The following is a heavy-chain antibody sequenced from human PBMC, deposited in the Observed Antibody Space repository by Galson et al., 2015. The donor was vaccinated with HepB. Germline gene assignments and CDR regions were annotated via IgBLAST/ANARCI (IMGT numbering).Heavy chain of an antibody. CDR3: AKDSRRRAVAGTCPNWFDP. J-gene: IGHJ5*02. Sequence: SLRLSCAASGFTFSSYAMSWVRQAPGKGLEWVSAISGSGGSTYYADSVKGRFTISRDNSNNTLYLQMNSMRAEDTAVYYWAKDSRRRAVAGTCPNWFDPWGQGTLVTVSS. V-gene: IGHV3-23*01. CDR2: ISGSGGST. D-gene: IGHD6-19*01. CDR1: GFTFSSYA.